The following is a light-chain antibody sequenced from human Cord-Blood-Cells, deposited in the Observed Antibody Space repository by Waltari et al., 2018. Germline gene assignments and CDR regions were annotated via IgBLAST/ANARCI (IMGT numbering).Light chain of an antibody. CDR1: QSVSSY. V-gene: IGKV3-11*01. CDR3: QQRSNWPPRLT. J-gene: IGKJ4*01. CDR2: DAS. Sequence: EIVLTQSPATLSLSPGERATLSCRASQSVSSYLAWYQQKPGQAHRLLIYDASNRATGIPARFSGSGSGTDFTLTISSLEPEDFAVYDCQQRSNWPPRLTFGGGTKVEIK.